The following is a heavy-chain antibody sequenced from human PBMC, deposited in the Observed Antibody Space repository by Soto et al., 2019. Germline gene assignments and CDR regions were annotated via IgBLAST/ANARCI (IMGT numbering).Heavy chain of an antibody. V-gene: IGHV3-11*06. CDR1: GFTFSDYY. CDR2: ISSSSSYT. Sequence: QVQLVESGGGLVKPGGSLRLSCAASGFTFSDYYMSWIRQAPGKGLEWVSYISSSSSYTNYADSVKGRFTISRDNAKNSLYLKINSLRAEDTAVYYCARGRGAAAPRYFDYWGQGTLVTVSS. CDR3: ARGRGAAAPRYFDY. D-gene: IGHD6-13*01. J-gene: IGHJ4*02.